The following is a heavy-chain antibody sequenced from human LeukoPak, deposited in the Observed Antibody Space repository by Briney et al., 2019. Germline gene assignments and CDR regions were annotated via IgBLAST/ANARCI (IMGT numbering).Heavy chain of an antibody. CDR3: ARRAGYSSSWNQYYYYYGMDV. CDR2: ISAYNGNT. J-gene: IGHJ6*02. D-gene: IGHD6-13*01. CDR1: GYTFTSYG. V-gene: IGHV1-18*01. Sequence: GASVKVSCKASGYTFTSYGISWVRQAPGQGLEWMGWISAYNGNTNYAQKLQGRVTMTTDTSTSTAYMGLRSLRSDDTAVYYCARRAGYSSSWNQYYYYYGMDVWGQGTTVTVSS.